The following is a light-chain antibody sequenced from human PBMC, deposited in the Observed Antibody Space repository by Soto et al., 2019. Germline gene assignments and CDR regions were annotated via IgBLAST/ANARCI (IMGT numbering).Light chain of an antibody. CDR3: QQYDTDPFT. Sequence: DIQMTQSPSSLSASVGDRVTITCRASQDIKNYLAWFQQKPGRPPKSLIYAASTLQSGVPSKFSGSGSGTDFTLTINTLQPEDFATYFCQQYDTDPFTFGPGTTVDIK. CDR2: AAS. CDR1: QDIKNY. J-gene: IGKJ3*01. V-gene: IGKV1-16*02.